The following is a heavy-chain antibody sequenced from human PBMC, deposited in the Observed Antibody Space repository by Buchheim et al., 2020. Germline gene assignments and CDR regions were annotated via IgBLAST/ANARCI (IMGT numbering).Heavy chain of an antibody. CDR2: INSDGGTT. Sequence: EVQLVESGGGLVQPGGSLRLSCAASGFTFSTYWMHWVRQAPGKGLVWVSRINSDGGTTSYADSVKGRFTISRDNAKNTLSLEMNSLRADDTAVYYCSSARGSSSWYDYWGQGAL. CDR3: SSARGSSSWYDY. D-gene: IGHD6-13*01. V-gene: IGHV3-74*01. J-gene: IGHJ4*02. CDR1: GFTFSTYW.